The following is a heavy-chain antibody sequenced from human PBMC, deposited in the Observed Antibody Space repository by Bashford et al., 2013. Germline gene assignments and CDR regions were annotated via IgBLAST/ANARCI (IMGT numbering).Heavy chain of an antibody. Sequence: SVKVSCKASGGTLSNYGINWLRQAPGQGLEWMGGIISQFGTTNYAPRFQGRITISADKSTSTTYLDLSSLTSEDSAVYYCARAGWSGTWYPWYFDYWGQGTLVTVSS. CDR3: ARAGWSGTWYPWYFDY. CDR2: IISQFGTT. D-gene: IGHD6-13*01. CDR1: GGTLSNYG. J-gene: IGHJ4*02. V-gene: IGHV1-69*06.